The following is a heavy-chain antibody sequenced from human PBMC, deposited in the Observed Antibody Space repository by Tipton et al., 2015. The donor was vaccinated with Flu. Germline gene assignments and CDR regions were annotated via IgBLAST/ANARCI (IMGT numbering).Heavy chain of an antibody. D-gene: IGHD3-10*01. CDR2: IYSSGSA. CDR3: VRGSGSGPHLVFEF. Sequence: TLSLTCTVSGGPLSSFYWNWIRQPAGKGLEWVGRIYSSGSASYNPSLKSRVTMSVDTSKYQFSLNLTSVTAADTAVYFCVRGSGSGPHLVFEFWGGGKMVTVSS. V-gene: IGHV4-4*07. CDR1: GGPLSSFY. J-gene: IGHJ4*02.